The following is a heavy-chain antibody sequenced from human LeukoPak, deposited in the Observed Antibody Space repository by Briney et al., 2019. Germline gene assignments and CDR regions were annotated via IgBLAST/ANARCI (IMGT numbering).Heavy chain of an antibody. D-gene: IGHD5-18*01. V-gene: IGHV3-11*01. CDR3: ARVDSYGPNYYFDY. CDR2: ISSSGSTI. Sequence: GGSLRLSCAASGFTFSDYYMSWIRQAPGKGLEWVSYISSSGSTIYYADSVKGRFTISRDNAKNSLYLQMNSLRAEDTTVYYCARVDSYGPNYYFDYWGQGTLVTVSS. J-gene: IGHJ4*02. CDR1: GFTFSDYY.